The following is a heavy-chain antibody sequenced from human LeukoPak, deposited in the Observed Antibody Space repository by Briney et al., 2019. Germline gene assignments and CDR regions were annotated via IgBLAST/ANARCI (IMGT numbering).Heavy chain of an antibody. V-gene: IGHV4-38-2*02. D-gene: IGHD6-13*01. Sequence: SETLSLTCTVSGYSISSGYYWGWIRQPPGKGLEWIGTIYHSGNTYYNPSLKSRVTISVDKSKNQFSLKLSSVTAADTAVYYCACIAAAGRLAFDIWGQGTMVTVSS. CDR1: GYSISSGYY. CDR3: ACIAAAGRLAFDI. J-gene: IGHJ3*02. CDR2: IYHSGNT.